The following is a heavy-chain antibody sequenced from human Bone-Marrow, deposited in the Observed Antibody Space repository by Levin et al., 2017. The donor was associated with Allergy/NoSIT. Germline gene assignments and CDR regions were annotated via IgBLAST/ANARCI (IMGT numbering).Heavy chain of an antibody. D-gene: IGHD3-10*01. V-gene: IGHV1-8*01. CDR3: VRGGRGLSDFQF. CDR1: GYRFTNND. CDR2: MNPNSGNS. J-gene: IGHJ1*01. Sequence: GASVKVSCKTSGYRFTNNDIHWVRQATGQGLEWMGWMNPNSGNSAYAQKMQGRVTMTSDTSIATAYMELSSLTSEDTAVYYCVRGGRGLSDFQFWGQGTLVTVSS.